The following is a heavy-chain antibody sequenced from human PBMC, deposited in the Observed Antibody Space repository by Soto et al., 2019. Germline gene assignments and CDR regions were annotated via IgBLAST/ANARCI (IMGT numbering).Heavy chain of an antibody. CDR1: GFTFSSYG. Sequence: QVQLVESGGGVVQPGRSLRLSCAASGFTFSSYGMHWVRQAPGKGLEWVAVISYDGSNKYYADSVKGRFTISRDNSKNTLYLQMNSLRVEDTAVYYCAKDRYGGSLTIFDYWGQGTLVTVSS. V-gene: IGHV3-30*18. D-gene: IGHD1-26*01. CDR3: AKDRYGGSLTIFDY. J-gene: IGHJ4*02. CDR2: ISYDGSNK.